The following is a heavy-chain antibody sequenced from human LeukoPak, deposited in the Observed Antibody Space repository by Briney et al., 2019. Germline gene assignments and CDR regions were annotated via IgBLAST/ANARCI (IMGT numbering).Heavy chain of an antibody. CDR3: VTSIALAGWGGFDV. Sequence: AETLSLTCTVSGDSISNYYWSWVRQPPGKGLEWIGYIYYSGSTNYNPSLKSRVTISVDTSKNHFSLKLNSVTVADTAVYYCVTSIALAGWGGFDVWGQGRMVTVSS. CDR2: IYYSGST. D-gene: IGHD6-13*01. CDR1: GDSISNYY. V-gene: IGHV4-59*12. J-gene: IGHJ3*01.